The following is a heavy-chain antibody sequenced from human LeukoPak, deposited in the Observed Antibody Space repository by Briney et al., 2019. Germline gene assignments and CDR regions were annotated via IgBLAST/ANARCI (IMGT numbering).Heavy chain of an antibody. V-gene: IGHV1-18*01. CDR2: ISAYNGNT. D-gene: IGHD5-18*01. Sequence: ASVKVSCKTSGYTFTNYGISWVRQAPGLGLEWMGWISAYNGNTNYAQKVQGRVTTTTDTSTSTAYMELRSLRFDDTAVYYCARDMVSGYSYVSYGMDVWGQGTTVTVSS. CDR1: GYTFTNYG. J-gene: IGHJ6*02. CDR3: ARDMVSGYSYVSYGMDV.